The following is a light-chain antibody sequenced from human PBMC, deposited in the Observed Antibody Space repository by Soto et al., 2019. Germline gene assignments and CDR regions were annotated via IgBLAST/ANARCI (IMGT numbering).Light chain of an antibody. V-gene: IGLV1-40*01. J-gene: IGLJ1*01. CDR1: SSNIGANYD. CDR3: QSSDTTSSARYV. Sequence: QSVLTQPPSVSGAPGQRVTISCTGSSSNIGANYDVHWYQHRPGTVPKLLIFGNNNRPSGVPDRFSGSKSGTSASLAITGVQAEDDGDYYSQSSDTTSSARYVFGTGTKVTVL. CDR2: GNN.